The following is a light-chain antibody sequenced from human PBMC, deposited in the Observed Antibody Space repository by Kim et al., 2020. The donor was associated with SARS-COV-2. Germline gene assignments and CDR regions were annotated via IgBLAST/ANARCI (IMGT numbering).Light chain of an antibody. J-gene: IGLJ1*01. CDR3: QSYDSSLSGYV. CDR2: VNS. CDR1: SSNIGAAYE. Sequence: VTISCTGSSSNIGAAYEVHCFQQLPGTAPTLLLYVNSTRPSGVPDRFSGSKSGTPASLAITGLQAEDEADYYCQSYDSSLSGYVFGTGTKVTVL. V-gene: IGLV1-40*01.